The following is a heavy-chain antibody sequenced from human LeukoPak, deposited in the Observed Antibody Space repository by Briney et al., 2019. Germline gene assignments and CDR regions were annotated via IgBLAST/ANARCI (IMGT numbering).Heavy chain of an antibody. CDR2: TYYRSKWSS. CDR1: GASVSSNSAT. J-gene: IGHJ4*02. V-gene: IGHV6-1*01. Sequence: SQTLSLTCAISGASVSSNSATWNWIRQSPSRGLEWLGRTYYRSKWSSDYALSVKSRITINPDTSKNEFSLQLNSVTPEDTAVYFCTREAVAGFNYWGQGTLVTVSS. CDR3: TREAVAGFNY. D-gene: IGHD6-19*01.